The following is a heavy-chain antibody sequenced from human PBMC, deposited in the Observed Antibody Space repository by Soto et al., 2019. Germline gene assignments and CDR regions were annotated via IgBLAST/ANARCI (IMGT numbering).Heavy chain of an antibody. V-gene: IGHV4-59*08. Sequence: SETLSLTCTVSGGSLSPNYWSWIRQPPGKGLEWIGYIYYAGTTTYNPSLQSRVSISLDTSKNEVSLKLTSVTAADTVVYFCARLGAFYQAMDSWGQGTLVTVSS. CDR3: ARLGAFYQAMDS. J-gene: IGHJ1*01. CDR1: GGSLSPNY. CDR2: IYYAGTT. D-gene: IGHD2-2*01.